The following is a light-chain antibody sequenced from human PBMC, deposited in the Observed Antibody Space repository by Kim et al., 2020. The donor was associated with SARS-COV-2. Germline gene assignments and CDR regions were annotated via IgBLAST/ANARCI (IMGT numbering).Light chain of an antibody. CDR3: QVWDSSSDHPV. J-gene: IGLJ3*02. V-gene: IGLV3-21*04. CDR2: YDS. CDR1: NIGRKS. Sequence: APGKTDRITCGGNNIGRKSVNWYQQKPGQAPVLVIYYDSDRPSGIPERFSGSNSGNTATLTISRVEAGDEADYYCQVWDSSSDHPVFGGGTQLTVL.